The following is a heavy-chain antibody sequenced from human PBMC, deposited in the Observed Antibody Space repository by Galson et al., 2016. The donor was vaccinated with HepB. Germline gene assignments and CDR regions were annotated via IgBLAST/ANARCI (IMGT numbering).Heavy chain of an antibody. CDR2: ISYDGSNN. CDR3: AKGSFDWLLLVDY. J-gene: IGHJ4*02. CDR1: GFTFSSYG. Sequence: SLRLSCAASGFTFSSYGMHWVRQAPGKGLEWVTVISYDGSNNYYADSVKGRFTISRDNFKNTLYLQMNSLRTEDTAVYYCAKGSFDWLLLVDYWGQGTLVTVSS. V-gene: IGHV3-30*18. D-gene: IGHD3-9*01.